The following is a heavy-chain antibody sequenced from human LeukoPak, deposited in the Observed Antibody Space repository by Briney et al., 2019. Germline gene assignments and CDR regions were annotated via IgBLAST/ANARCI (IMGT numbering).Heavy chain of an antibody. Sequence: GGSLRLSCVASGFTFRNYAMNWVRQAPGKGLEWISHINGSGIDANYADSVKGWFSISRDNSQNTVFLHMNNLRVEDTAVYYCAKPDYYGYDPYFFDYWGQGGLVTVSS. V-gene: IGHV3-23*01. D-gene: IGHD3-10*01. CDR2: INGSGIDA. J-gene: IGHJ4*02. CDR1: GFTFRNYA. CDR3: AKPDYYGYDPYFFDY.